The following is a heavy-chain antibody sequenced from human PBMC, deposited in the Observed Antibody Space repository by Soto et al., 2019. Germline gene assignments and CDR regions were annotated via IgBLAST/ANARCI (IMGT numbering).Heavy chain of an antibody. CDR2: INPNSGGT. V-gene: IGHV1-2*04. CDR3: ARGLSPPYYYYYMDV. Sequence: QVQLVQSGAEVKKPGASVKVSCKASGYTFTGYYMHWVRQAPGQGLEWMGWINPNSGGTNYAQKFQGWVTMTRDTSISTAYKELSRLRSDDTAVYYCARGLSPPYYYYYMDVWGKGTTVTVSS. J-gene: IGHJ6*03. CDR1: GYTFTGYY.